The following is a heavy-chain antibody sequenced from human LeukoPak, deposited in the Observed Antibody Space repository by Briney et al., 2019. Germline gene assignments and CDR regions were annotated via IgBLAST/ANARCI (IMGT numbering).Heavy chain of an antibody. D-gene: IGHD4-17*01. J-gene: IGHJ4*02. CDR3: VKALSSTVTTKRKFDY. CDR2: ISSNGGTT. V-gene: IGHV3-64D*06. Sequence: GGSLRLSCSASGFTFNRYAMHWVRQAPGKGLEYVSAISSNGGTTYHADSVKGRFTISRDNSQNTLYLQMRSLRDEDTAVYYCVKALSSTVTTKRKFDYWGQGTLVTVSS. CDR1: GFTFNRYA.